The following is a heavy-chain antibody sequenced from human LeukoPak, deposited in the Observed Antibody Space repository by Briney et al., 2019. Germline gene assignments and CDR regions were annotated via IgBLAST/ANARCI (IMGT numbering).Heavy chain of an antibody. V-gene: IGHV4-34*01. CDR1: GGSFSGYY. D-gene: IGHD6-19*01. CDR3: ASRGGIAVAGTSGSIDYFDY. CDR2: IYYSGST. Sequence: SETLSLTCAVYGGSFSGYYWSWIRQPPGKGLEWIGSIYYSGSTYYNPSLKSRVTISVDTSKNQFSLKLSSVTAADTAVYYCASRGGIAVAGTSGSIDYFDYWGQGTLVTVSS. J-gene: IGHJ4*02.